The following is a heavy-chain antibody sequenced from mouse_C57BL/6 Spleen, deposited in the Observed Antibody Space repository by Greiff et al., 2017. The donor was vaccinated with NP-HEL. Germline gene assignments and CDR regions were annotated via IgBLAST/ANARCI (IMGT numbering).Heavy chain of an antibody. D-gene: IGHD1-2*01. J-gene: IGHJ4*01. Sequence: EVQLQQSGPGLVKPSQSLSLTCSVTGYSITSGYYWNWIRQFPGNKLEWMGYISYDGSNNYNPSLKNRISITRDTSKNQFFLKLNSVTTEDTATYYCARDRRDYYGLYAMDYWGQGTSVTVSS. V-gene: IGHV3-6*01. CDR3: ARDRRDYYGLYAMDY. CDR1: GYSITSGYY. CDR2: ISYDGSN.